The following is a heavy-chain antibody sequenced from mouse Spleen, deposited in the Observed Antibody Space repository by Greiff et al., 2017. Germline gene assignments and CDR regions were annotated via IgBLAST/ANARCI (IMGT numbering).Heavy chain of an antibody. V-gene: IGHV5-9-3*01. CDR3: ARHHPPYDYDVKSGMDY. J-gene: IGHJ4*01. CDR2: ISSGGSYT. D-gene: IGHD2-4*01. CDR1: GFTFSSYA. Sequence: EVKLVESGGGLVKPGGSLKLSCAASGFTFSSYAMSWVRQTPEKRLEWVATISSGGSYTYYPDSVKGRFTISRDNAKNTLYLQMSSLRSEDTAMYYCARHHPPYDYDVKSGMDYWGQGTSVTVSS.